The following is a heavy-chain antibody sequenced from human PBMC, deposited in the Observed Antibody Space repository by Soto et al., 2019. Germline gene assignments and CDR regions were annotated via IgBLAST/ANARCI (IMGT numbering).Heavy chain of an antibody. D-gene: IGHD2-15*01. V-gene: IGHV4-59*01. CDR3: ARGEQRVAMHSGY. Sequence: QVQLQESGPGLVKPSETLSLTCTVSGGSISSYYWSWIRQPPGKGLEWIWDVYYSGSTNYNPSLKRRVTITVNSSKNQFSLKLSSVAAADTATYYCARGEQRVAMHSGYWGQGTLVTVSS. CDR1: GGSISSYY. CDR2: VYYSGST. J-gene: IGHJ4*02.